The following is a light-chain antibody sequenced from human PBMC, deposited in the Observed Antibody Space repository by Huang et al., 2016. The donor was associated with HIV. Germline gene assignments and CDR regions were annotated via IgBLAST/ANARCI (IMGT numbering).Light chain of an antibody. CDR2: DTS. V-gene: IGKV3-11*01. J-gene: IGKJ2*01. Sequence: DIVLTQSPATLSLSPGERVTLSCRASQSVGSYLAWYQHKPGQAPRLLIYDTSNRATGIPTRFSGSGSGTDFTLTISSLESEDFAVYYCQQRSNWPHTFGQGTRLEI. CDR3: QQRSNWPHT. CDR1: QSVGSY.